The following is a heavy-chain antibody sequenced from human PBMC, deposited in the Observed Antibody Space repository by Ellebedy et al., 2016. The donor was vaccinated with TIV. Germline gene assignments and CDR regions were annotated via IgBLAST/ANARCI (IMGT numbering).Heavy chain of an antibody. CDR3: ARDSPLDYDSWGV. CDR2: IYSAGST. J-gene: IGHJ6*04. Sequence: GESLKISXAASGFTVSNNYMNWFRQAPGKGLEWVSVIYSAGSTNYADSVKGRFTISRDNSKNTLYLQMNSLRAEDTSVYYCARDSPLDYDSWGVWGKGTTVTVSS. CDR1: GFTVSNNY. V-gene: IGHV3-53*01. D-gene: IGHD3-3*01.